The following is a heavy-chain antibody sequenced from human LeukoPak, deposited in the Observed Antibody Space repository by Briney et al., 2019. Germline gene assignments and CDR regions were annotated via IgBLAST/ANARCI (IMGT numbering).Heavy chain of an antibody. CDR3: ANGNNGDYVRLDY. Sequence: RGSLRLSCVASGFTFSSNAMTWVRQAPGKGLEWVSVISGSGGNTYYADSVKGRFTISRDNSKNTLYLQMNSLRAEDTAVYYCANGNNGDYVRLDYWGQGTLVTVSS. V-gene: IGHV3-23*01. CDR2: ISGSGGNT. J-gene: IGHJ4*02. CDR1: GFTFSSNA. D-gene: IGHD4-17*01.